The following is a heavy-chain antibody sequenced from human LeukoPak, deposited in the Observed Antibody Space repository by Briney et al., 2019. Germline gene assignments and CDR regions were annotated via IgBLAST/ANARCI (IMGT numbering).Heavy chain of an antibody. J-gene: IGHJ5*02. Sequence: SETLSLTCTVSGGSISSYYWSWIRQPPGKGLEWIGCIYYSGSTNYNPSLKSRVTISVDTSKNQFSLKLSSVTAPDTAVYYCARHRNHNGDYGAWFDPWGQGTLVTVSS. V-gene: IGHV4-59*08. D-gene: IGHD4-17*01. CDR1: GGSISSYY. CDR2: IYYSGST. CDR3: ARHRNHNGDYGAWFDP.